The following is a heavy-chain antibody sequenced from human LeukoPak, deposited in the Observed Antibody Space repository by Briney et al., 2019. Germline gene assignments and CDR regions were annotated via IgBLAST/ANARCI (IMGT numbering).Heavy chain of an antibody. V-gene: IGHV1-69*13. Sequence: SVKVSCKASVGTLSSYAISWVRQAPGQGLEWMGGIIPIFGTANYAQKFQGKVTITADESTSTAYMELSSLRSEDTAVYYCARGWFGENYLDYWGQGTLVTVSS. CDR3: ARGWFGENYLDY. D-gene: IGHD3-10*01. J-gene: IGHJ4*02. CDR2: IIPIFGTA. CDR1: VGTLSSYA.